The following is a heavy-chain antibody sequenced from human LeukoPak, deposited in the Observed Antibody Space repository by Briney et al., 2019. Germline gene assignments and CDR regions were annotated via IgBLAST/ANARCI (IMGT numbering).Heavy chain of an antibody. CDR3: ARQQLHGHYYYYYMDV. Sequence: PSQTLSLTCTVSGGSISSGSYYWSWTRQPAGKGLEWIGRIYTSGSTYYNPSLKSRVTISVDTSKNQFSLKLSSVTAADTAVYYCARQQLHGHYYYYYMDVWGKGTTVTVSS. CDR2: IYTSGST. J-gene: IGHJ6*03. D-gene: IGHD6-13*01. V-gene: IGHV4-61*02. CDR1: GGSISSGSYY.